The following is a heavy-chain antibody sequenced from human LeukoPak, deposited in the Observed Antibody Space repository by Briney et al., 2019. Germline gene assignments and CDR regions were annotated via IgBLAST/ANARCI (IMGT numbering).Heavy chain of an antibody. CDR2: MYTSGST. D-gene: IGHD6-13*01. V-gene: IGHV4-4*07. CDR1: GGSISSYY. Sequence: SETLSLTCTVSGGSISSYYWSWIWQPAGKGLEGMGRMYTSGSTNYNPSLKSRVTMSVDTSKNQFSLKLSSVTAADTAVYYCAREVLLAAAGRWFDPWGQGTLVTVSS. J-gene: IGHJ5*02. CDR3: AREVLLAAAGRWFDP.